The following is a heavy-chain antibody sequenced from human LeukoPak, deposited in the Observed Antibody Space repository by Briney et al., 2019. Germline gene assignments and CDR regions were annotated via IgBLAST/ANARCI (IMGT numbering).Heavy chain of an antibody. CDR3: ARTKYYYDSSGYYDYYYMDV. J-gene: IGHJ6*03. D-gene: IGHD3-22*01. V-gene: IGHV4-39*01. Sequence: SETLSLTCTVSGGSISSSSYYWGWIRQPPGKGLEWIGSIYYSGSTYYNPSLKSRVTISVDTSKNQFSLKLSSVTAADTAVYYCARTKYYYDSSGYYDYYYMDVWGKGTTVTISS. CDR2: IYYSGST. CDR1: GGSISSSSYY.